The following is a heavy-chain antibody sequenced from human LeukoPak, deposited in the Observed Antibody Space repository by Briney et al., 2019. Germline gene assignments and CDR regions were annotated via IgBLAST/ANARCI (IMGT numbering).Heavy chain of an antibody. CDR1: GGSFSGYY. D-gene: IGHD2-15*01. V-gene: IGHV4-34*01. CDR3: AREGIVVVVAATHNWFDP. J-gene: IGHJ5*02. Sequence: SETLSLTCAVYGGSFSGYYWSWIRQPPGKGLEWIGEINHSGSTNYNPSLKSRVTISVDTSKNQFSLKLSSVTAADTAVYYCAREGIVVVVAATHNWFDPWGQGTLATVSS. CDR2: INHSGST.